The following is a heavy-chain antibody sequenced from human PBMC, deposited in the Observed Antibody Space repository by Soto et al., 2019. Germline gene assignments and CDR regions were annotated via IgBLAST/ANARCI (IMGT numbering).Heavy chain of an antibody. V-gene: IGHV1-46*04. CDR3: ARRYYFDY. CDR1: GYTLSSYY. CDR2: IDPSVDST. J-gene: IGHJ4*02. Sequence: QVQLVQSGAEVKKPGASVKVSCKASGYTLSSYYIHWVRQAPGQGLEWIGIIDPSVDSTTYSQNLQGRVTMTRDTSTNAVYMELSSLRSEDTAIYYCARRYYFDYWGQGTLVTVSS.